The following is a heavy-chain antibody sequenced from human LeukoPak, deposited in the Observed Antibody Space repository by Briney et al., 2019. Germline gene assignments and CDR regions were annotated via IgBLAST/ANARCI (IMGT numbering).Heavy chain of an antibody. D-gene: IGHD6-13*01. CDR2: INWNGGST. Sequence: GGSLRLSCAASGFTFDDYGMSWVRQAPGKGLEWVSGINWNGGSTGYADSMKGRFTISRDNAKNSLYLQMNSLRAEDTAVYYCARDPHSSSWYGLKEDYYYMDVWGKGTTVTVSS. V-gene: IGHV3-20*04. J-gene: IGHJ6*03. CDR3: ARDPHSSSWYGLKEDYYYMDV. CDR1: GFTFDDYG.